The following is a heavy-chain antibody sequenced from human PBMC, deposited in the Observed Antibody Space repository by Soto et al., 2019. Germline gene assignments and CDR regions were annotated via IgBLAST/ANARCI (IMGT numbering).Heavy chain of an antibody. V-gene: IGHV3-30-3*01. CDR1: GFTFSSYA. Sequence: QVQLVESGGGVVQPGRSLRLSCAASGFTFSSYAMHWVRQAPGKGLEWVAVISYDGSNKYYADSVKGRFTISRDNSKNTLYLQMNSLRAEDTAVYYCARDSMEYSGYYGVPDYWGQGTLVTFSS. CDR2: ISYDGSNK. D-gene: IGHD3-22*01. CDR3: ARDSMEYSGYYGVPDY. J-gene: IGHJ4*02.